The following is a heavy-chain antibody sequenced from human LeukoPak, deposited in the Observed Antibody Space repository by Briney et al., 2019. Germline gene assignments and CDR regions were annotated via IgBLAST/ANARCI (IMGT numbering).Heavy chain of an antibody. CDR2: IIPIFGTA. D-gene: IGHD3-22*01. J-gene: IGHJ4*02. V-gene: IGHV1-69*06. CDR3: ARASYYDSSGYLKY. Sequence: SVKVSCKASGGTFSSYAISWVRQAPGQGLEWMGGIIPIFGTANYAQKFQGRVTITADKSTSTAYMELSSLRSEDAAVYYCARASYYDSSGYLKYWGQGTLVTVSS. CDR1: GGTFSSYA.